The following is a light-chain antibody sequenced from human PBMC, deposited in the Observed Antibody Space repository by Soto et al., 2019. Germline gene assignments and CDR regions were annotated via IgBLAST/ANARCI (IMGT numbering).Light chain of an antibody. V-gene: IGLV1-47*01. J-gene: IGLJ3*02. CDR2: RNN. Sequence: QSVVTQPPSASGTPGQRVTISCSGSSSNIGRNYVYWYQQLPGTAPRLLIYRNNQRPSGVPDRFSGSKSGTSASLAISGLRSEDEADSYCATWDDSLSAWVFGGGTQLTVL. CDR1: SSNIGRNY. CDR3: ATWDDSLSAWV.